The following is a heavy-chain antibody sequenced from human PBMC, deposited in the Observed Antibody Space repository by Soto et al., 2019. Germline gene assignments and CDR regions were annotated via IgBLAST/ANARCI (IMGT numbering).Heavy chain of an antibody. J-gene: IGHJ3*02. V-gene: IGHV1-46*04. CDR2: IDPSDGTT. Sequence: SVKVSFKASPYSFTTYHMHWVRQAPGQGLEWMGMIDPSDGTTTYAQKLQGRVTMTRDTATSTVYMELSSLRSEDTAVYYCARDEVPDVQNDAFDIWGQGTMVTVSS. CDR1: PYSFTTYH. CDR3: ARDEVPDVQNDAFDI.